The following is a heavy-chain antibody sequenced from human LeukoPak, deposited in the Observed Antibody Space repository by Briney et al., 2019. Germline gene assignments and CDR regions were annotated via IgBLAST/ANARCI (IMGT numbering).Heavy chain of an antibody. J-gene: IGHJ6*02. Sequence: ASVKVSCKASNYTFASYGLSWVHQAPGQGLQWVGWISPYDGNTDYAQRFQARVTMTIDRATRTVYMDLKRLRLDDTAVYYCVRVWPPNAVDRGMTYSYFNALDVWGQGTTVIVSS. CDR3: VRVWPPNAVDRGMTYSYFNALDV. D-gene: IGHD1-1*01. CDR1: NYTFASYG. CDR2: ISPYDGNT. V-gene: IGHV1-18*01.